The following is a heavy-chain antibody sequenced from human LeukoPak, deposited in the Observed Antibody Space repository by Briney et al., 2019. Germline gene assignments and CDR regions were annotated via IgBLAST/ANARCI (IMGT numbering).Heavy chain of an antibody. CDR2: ISGSGGST. Sequence: GGSLRLSCAASGFTFSSYGMSWVRQAPGKGLEWVSAISGSGGSTYYADSVKGRFTISRDNSKNTLYLQMNSLRAEDTAVYYCAQRGFGELLGYYYYYMDVWGKGTTVTISS. CDR3: AQRGFGELLGYYYYYMDV. D-gene: IGHD3-10*01. J-gene: IGHJ6*03. CDR1: GFTFSSYG. V-gene: IGHV3-23*01.